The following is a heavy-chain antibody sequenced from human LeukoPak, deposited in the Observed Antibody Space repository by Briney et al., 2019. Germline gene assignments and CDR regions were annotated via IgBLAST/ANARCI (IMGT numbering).Heavy chain of an antibody. J-gene: IGHJ4*02. Sequence: GGSLRLSCAASGFTFSSYGMHWVRQAPGKGLEWVSSISGSGGSTYSADSVKGRFTISRDNSKNTLYLQMNSLRAEDTAVYYCAKDAKILLAAAGHFDYWGQGTLVTVSS. V-gene: IGHV3-23*01. CDR2: ISGSGGST. CDR1: GFTFSSYG. CDR3: AKDAKILLAAAGHFDY. D-gene: IGHD6-13*01.